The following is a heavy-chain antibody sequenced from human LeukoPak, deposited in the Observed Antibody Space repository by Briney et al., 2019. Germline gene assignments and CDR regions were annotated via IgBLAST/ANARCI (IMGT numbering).Heavy chain of an antibody. J-gene: IGHJ4*02. CDR1: GFTFSSYL. CDR2: IRLNRVSI. Sequence: GGSLRLSCAASGFTFSSYLMSWVRQAPGKGLEWVSGIRLNRVSIVYADSVKGRFTISRDNAKNSLYLQLTSLRAEDTALYYCANALGVPGRASFDYWGQGTLVTVSS. CDR3: ANALGVPGRASFDY. D-gene: IGHD1-1*01. V-gene: IGHV3-9*01.